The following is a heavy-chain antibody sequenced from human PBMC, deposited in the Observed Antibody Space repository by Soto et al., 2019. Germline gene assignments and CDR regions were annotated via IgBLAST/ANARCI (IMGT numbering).Heavy chain of an antibody. CDR2: ISGSGGST. V-gene: IGHV3-23*01. Sequence: GGSLRLSCAASGFTFSSYAMSWVRQAPGKGLEWVSAISGSGGSTYYADSVKGRFTISRDNSKNTLYLQMNSLRAEDTAVYYCAKDPIPVRGVISSHYFDYWGQGTLVTVSS. CDR3: AKDPIPVRGVISSHYFDY. J-gene: IGHJ4*02. CDR1: GFTFSSYA. D-gene: IGHD3-10*01.